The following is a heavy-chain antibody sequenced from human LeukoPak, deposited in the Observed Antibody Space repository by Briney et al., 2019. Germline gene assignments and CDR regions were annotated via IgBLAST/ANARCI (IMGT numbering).Heavy chain of an antibody. J-gene: IGHJ4*02. CDR2: ISWNSGSI. Sequence: PGGSLRLSCAASGFTFDDYAMHWVRQAPGKGLERVSGISWNSGSIGYADSVKGRFTISRDNAKNSLYLQMNSLRAEDTALYYCAKGPWYYDILTGDYPSLDLDYWGQGTLVTVSS. CDR1: GFTFDDYA. V-gene: IGHV3-9*01. D-gene: IGHD3-9*01. CDR3: AKGPWYYDILTGDYPSLDLDY.